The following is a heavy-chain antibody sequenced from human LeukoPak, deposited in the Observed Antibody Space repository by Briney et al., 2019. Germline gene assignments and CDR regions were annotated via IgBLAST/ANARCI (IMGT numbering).Heavy chain of an antibody. Sequence: GGSLGLSCAASGFTFNSYWMNWVRQAPGKGLEWVANIKEDGSEKYYVDSLKGRFTISRDNAKKLLYLQMNSLRVEDTAVYYCARDLQCGGDCHYDAFDIWGQGTLVTVSS. D-gene: IGHD2-21*02. CDR2: IKEDGSEK. CDR3: ARDLQCGGDCHYDAFDI. CDR1: GFTFNSYW. J-gene: IGHJ3*02. V-gene: IGHV3-7*01.